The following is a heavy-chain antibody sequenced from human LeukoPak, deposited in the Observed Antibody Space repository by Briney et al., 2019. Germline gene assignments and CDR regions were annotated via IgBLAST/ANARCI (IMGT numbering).Heavy chain of an antibody. CDR2: IIPILGIA. J-gene: IGHJ6*02. Sequence: SVKVSCKASGGTFSSYAISWVRQAPGQGLKWMGRIIPILGIANYAQKFQGRVTITADKSTSTAYMELSSLRSEDTAVYYCASIGGYYYYGMDVWGQGTTVTVSS. CDR1: GGTFSSYA. V-gene: IGHV1-69*04. CDR3: ASIGGYYYYGMDV. D-gene: IGHD4-23*01.